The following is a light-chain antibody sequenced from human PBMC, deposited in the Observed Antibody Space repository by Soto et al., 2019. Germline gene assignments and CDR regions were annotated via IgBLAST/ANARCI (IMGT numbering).Light chain of an antibody. CDR2: GAS. J-gene: IGKJ1*01. V-gene: IGKV3D-7*01. Sequence: IVMTQSSATLSLSPGERATLSCRASQSVSSSYLSWYQQKPGQAPRLLIYGASTRATGIPARFSGSGSGTDFTLTISSLQPEDFAVYYCQQDYNLLWTFGQGTKVEIK. CDR3: QQDYNLLWT. CDR1: QSVSSSY.